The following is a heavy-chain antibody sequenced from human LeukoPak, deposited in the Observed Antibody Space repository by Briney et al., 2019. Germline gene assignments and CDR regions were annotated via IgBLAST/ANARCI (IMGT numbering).Heavy chain of an antibody. Sequence: GGSLRLSCAASGFTFDDYGMSWVRQAPGKGLEWVGFIRSKAYGGTTEYAASVKGRFTISRDDSKTIAYLQMNSLKTDDTAVYYCSRGYYYDSSDYPSIPDYWGQGTLVTVSS. V-gene: IGHV3-49*04. CDR2: IRSKAYGGTT. CDR1: GFTFDDYG. J-gene: IGHJ4*02. D-gene: IGHD3-22*01. CDR3: SRGYYYDSSDYPSIPDY.